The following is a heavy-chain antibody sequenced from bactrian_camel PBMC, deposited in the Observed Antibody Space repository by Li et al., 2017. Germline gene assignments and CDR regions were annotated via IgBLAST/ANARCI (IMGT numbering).Heavy chain of an antibody. CDR1: GFTFNWYY. J-gene: IGHJ4*01. V-gene: IGHV3S40*01. D-gene: IGHD8*01. CDR2: INSGGGTT. Sequence: QLVESGGGLVQPGGSLRLSCETSGFTFNWYYITWVRQAPGKGLEWVSTINSGGGTTYYADSVKGRFTISRDNAKNTVYLQMNSLKPEDTAVYYCVRGDNVGTLTLGQGTQVTVS.